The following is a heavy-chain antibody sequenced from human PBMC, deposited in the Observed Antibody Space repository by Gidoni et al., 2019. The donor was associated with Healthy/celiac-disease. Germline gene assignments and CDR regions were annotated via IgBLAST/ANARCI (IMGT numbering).Heavy chain of an antibody. CDR2: ISSSGSTI. V-gene: IGHV3-11*01. CDR1: GFPFRDYY. CDR3: AREPGLALNYYGSGRVRNY. J-gene: IGHJ4*02. Sequence: QVQLVESGGGLVKPGGSLRLSCAASGFPFRDYYRSWIRQAPGKGLEWVSYISSSGSTIYYADSVKGRFTISRDNAKNSLYLQMNSLRAEDTAVYYCAREPGLALNYYGSGRVRNYWGQGTLVTVSS. D-gene: IGHD3-10*01.